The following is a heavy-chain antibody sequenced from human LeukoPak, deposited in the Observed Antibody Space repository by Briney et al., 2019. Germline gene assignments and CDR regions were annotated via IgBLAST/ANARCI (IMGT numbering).Heavy chain of an antibody. CDR1: GGSISSYD. CDR3: AGGLRLEYLYDY. Sequence: SETLSLTCTVSGGSISSYDWSWIRQPAGKGLEWIGRIYTSGSTNYNPSLKSRVTMSVDTSKNQFSLKLNSVTAADTAVYYCAGGLRLEYLYDYWGQGTLVTVAS. CDR2: IYTSGST. V-gene: IGHV4-4*07. D-gene: IGHD5-12*01. J-gene: IGHJ4*02.